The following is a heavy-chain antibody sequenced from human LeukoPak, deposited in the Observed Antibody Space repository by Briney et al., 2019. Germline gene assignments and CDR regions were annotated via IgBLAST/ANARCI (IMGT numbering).Heavy chain of an antibody. CDR1: GGSISSSSYY. V-gene: IGHV4-39*01. J-gene: IGHJ3*02. CDR2: IYYSGST. Sequence: SETLSLTCTVSGGSISSSSYYWGWIRQPPGKGLEWIGSIYYSGSTYYNPSLKSRVTISVDTSKNQFSLKLSSVTAADTAVYSCARLPIMVREIAHDAFDIWGQGTMVTVSS. CDR3: ARLPIMVREIAHDAFDI. D-gene: IGHD3-10*01.